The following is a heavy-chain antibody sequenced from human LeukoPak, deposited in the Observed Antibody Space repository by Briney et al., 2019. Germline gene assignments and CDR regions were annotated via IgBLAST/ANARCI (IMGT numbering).Heavy chain of an antibody. V-gene: IGHV1-8*01. Sequence: ASVKVSCKASGYTFTSYDINWVRQATGQGLEWMGWMNPNSGNTGYAQKFQGRVTMTRNTSISTAYMELSSLRSEDTAVYYCARGPTYYDLWSGYLDYWGQGTLVTVSS. J-gene: IGHJ4*02. D-gene: IGHD3-3*01. CDR2: MNPNSGNT. CDR1: GYTFTSYD. CDR3: ARGPTYYDLWSGYLDY.